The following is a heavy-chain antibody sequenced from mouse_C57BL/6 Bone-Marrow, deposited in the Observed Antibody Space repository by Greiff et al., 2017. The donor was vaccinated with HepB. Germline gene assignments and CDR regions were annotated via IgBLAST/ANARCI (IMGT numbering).Heavy chain of an antibody. CDR3: TRGVRGFGY. CDR2: IYHGNSDT. CDR1: GYTFTSYW. Sequence: EVQLQQSGTVLARPGASVKMSCKTSGYTFTSYWMHWVKQRPGQGLEWIGAIYHGNSDTSYNQKFKGKAKLTAATSASTAYMELSSLTNEDSAVYYCTRGVRGFGYWGQGTLVTVSA. D-gene: IGHD5-1*01. V-gene: IGHV1-5*01. J-gene: IGHJ3*02.